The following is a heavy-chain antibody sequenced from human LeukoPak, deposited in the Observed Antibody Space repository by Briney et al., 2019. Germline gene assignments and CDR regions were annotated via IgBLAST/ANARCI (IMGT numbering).Heavy chain of an antibody. Sequence: GGSLRLSCAASGFTLSSYGMQWVRQAPGKGLEWVALISYDGTNKYYGDSVKGRFTISRDKSKSTLFLQMNSLRAEDTAVYYCAKASIAAAGGYFQHWGQGTLVTVSS. CDR1: GFTLSSYG. D-gene: IGHD6-13*01. J-gene: IGHJ1*01. CDR3: AKASIAAAGGYFQH. V-gene: IGHV3-30*18. CDR2: ISYDGTNK.